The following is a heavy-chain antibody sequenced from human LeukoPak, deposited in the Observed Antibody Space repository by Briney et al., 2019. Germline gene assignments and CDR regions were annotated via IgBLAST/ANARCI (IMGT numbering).Heavy chain of an antibody. V-gene: IGHV1-18*01. Sequence: ASVKVSCKASGYAFSSYVLNWVRQAPGQGLEWMGWINSYNGNTYYAQTVQDRVTMTTDTSTSTAYMDLRSLRSDDTAVYYCARDIGGSYSGWGQGTLVTVSS. J-gene: IGHJ4*02. CDR2: INSYNGNT. CDR1: GYAFSSYV. D-gene: IGHD1-26*01. CDR3: ARDIGGSYSG.